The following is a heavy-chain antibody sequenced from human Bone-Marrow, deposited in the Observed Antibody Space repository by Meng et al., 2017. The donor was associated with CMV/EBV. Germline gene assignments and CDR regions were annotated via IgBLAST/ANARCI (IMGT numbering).Heavy chain of an antibody. CDR3: EGYSPPRDIVVVPATLQGRYYYVMDV. Sequence: ASVKVSCKASGYTFTSYYMHWVRQAPGQGLEWMGIINPSGGSTSYAQKFQGRVTMTRDTSTSTVYMELSSLRSEDTAVYYCEGYSPPRDIVVVPATLQGRYYYVMDVWGQGTTVTVSS. J-gene: IGHJ6*02. CDR1: GYTFTSYY. V-gene: IGHV1-46*01. CDR2: INPSGGST. D-gene: IGHD2-2*01.